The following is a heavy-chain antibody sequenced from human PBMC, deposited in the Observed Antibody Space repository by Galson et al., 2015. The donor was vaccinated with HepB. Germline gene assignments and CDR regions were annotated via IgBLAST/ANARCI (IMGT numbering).Heavy chain of an antibody. CDR2: ISYTGSP. CDR3: ARDPNSWSPYYYGMDV. V-gene: IGHV4-59*01. Sequence: LSLTCTVSGGSISSFYWSRIRQPPGKELEWIGYISYTGSPRYNPSLKSRVTISIDTSKNQFSLNLSSVTAADTAIYYCARDPNSWSPYYYGMDVWGQGTTVTVSS. CDR1: GGSISSFY. J-gene: IGHJ6*02. D-gene: IGHD6-13*01.